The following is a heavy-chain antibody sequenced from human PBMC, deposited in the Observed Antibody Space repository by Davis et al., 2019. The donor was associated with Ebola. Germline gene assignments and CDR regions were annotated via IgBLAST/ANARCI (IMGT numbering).Heavy chain of an antibody. CDR1: GYSFTSYW. Sequence: PGGSLRLSCKGSGYSFTSYWIGWVRQMPGKGLEWMGIIYPGDSDTRYSPSFQGQVTISADKSISTAYLQWSSLKASDTAMYYCARHGHDYGDYGPPPPPDYWGQGTLVTVSS. CDR3: ARHGHDYGDYGPPPPPDY. CDR2: IYPGDSDT. D-gene: IGHD4-17*01. V-gene: IGHV5-51*01. J-gene: IGHJ4*02.